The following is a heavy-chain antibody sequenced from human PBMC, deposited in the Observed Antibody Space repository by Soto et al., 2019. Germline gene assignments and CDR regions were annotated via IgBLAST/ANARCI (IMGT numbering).Heavy chain of an antibody. CDR2: VYYTGST. J-gene: IGHJ4*02. Sequence: SETLSLTCSVSGGSISGSHWSWIRQSPGKGLEWLGYVYYTGSTNYSPSLRSRVSISVDTSKNEFSLRLSSVTAADTAVYFCARSVAVPGAHIDYWGQGTQVTVSS. V-gene: IGHV4-59*01. CDR1: GGSISGSH. CDR3: ARSVAVPGAHIDY. D-gene: IGHD6-19*01.